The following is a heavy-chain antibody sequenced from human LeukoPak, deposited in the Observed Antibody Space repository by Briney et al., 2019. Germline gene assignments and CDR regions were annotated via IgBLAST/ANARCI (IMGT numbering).Heavy chain of an antibody. CDR3: VRDSPSGFFDL. V-gene: IGHV3-74*01. J-gene: IGHJ2*01. CDR1: GFTFNTYW. Sequence: GGSLRLSCAASGFTFNTYWMHWVRQAPGKGLVWVSPINPDGTVTTYADSVKGRCTISRDNAKNTLYLQMNSLKAEDTAVYYCVRDSPSGFFDLWGRGTLVTVSS. D-gene: IGHD6-19*01. CDR2: INPDGTVT.